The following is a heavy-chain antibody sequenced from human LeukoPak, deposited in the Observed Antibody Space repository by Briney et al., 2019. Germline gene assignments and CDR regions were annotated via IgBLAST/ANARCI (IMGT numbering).Heavy chain of an antibody. V-gene: IGHV4-34*01. Sequence: SETLSLTCAVYGGSFSGYYWSWIRQPPGKGLEWIGEINHSGSTNYNPSLKSRVTISVDTSKNQFSLKLSSVTAADTAVYYCASGKMYCDYAGVDYWGQGTLVTVSS. D-gene: IGHD3-16*01. J-gene: IGHJ4*02. CDR1: GGSFSGYY. CDR2: INHSGST. CDR3: ASGKMYCDYAGVDY.